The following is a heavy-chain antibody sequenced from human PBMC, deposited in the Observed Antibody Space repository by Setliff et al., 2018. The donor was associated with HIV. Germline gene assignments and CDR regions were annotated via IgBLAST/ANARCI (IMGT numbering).Heavy chain of an antibody. Sequence: PGGSLRLSCAASGFTFSSYWMSWVRQPPGKGLEWVANIKQDGSEEYRVDSVKGRFTISRDNAKNSLYLQMNSLRAEDTALYYCAKDMVLWSGTPRNAFDIWGQGTMVTVSS. CDR2: IKQDGSEE. CDR1: GFTFSSYW. CDR3: AKDMVLWSGTPRNAFDI. D-gene: IGHD3-3*01. J-gene: IGHJ3*02. V-gene: IGHV3-7*03.